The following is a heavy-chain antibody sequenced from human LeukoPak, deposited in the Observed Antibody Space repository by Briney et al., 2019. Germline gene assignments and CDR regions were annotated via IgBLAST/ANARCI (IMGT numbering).Heavy chain of an antibody. J-gene: IGHJ4*02. CDR2: ISSSSTI. V-gene: IGHV3-48*04. Sequence: GGSLRLSCAASGFTFSSYGMNWVRQAPGKGLEWVSYISSSSTIYYADSVKGRFTISRDNAQNSLYLQMNGLRVEDTAVYYCTRRLDDWGQGTLVTVSS. CDR1: GFTFSSYG. CDR3: TRRLDD. D-gene: IGHD3-16*01.